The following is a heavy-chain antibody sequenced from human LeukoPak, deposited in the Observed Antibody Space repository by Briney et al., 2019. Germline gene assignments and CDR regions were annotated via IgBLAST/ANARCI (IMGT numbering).Heavy chain of an antibody. CDR1: GGSISSSSYY. Sequence: SETLSLTCTVSGGSISSSSYYWGWIRQPPGKGLEWIGEINHSGSTNYNPSLKSRVTISVDTSKNQFSLKLSSVTAADTAVYYCARGRYYDFWSGSGMDVWGQGTTVTVSS. D-gene: IGHD3-3*01. V-gene: IGHV4-39*07. CDR2: INHSGST. J-gene: IGHJ6*02. CDR3: ARGRYYDFWSGSGMDV.